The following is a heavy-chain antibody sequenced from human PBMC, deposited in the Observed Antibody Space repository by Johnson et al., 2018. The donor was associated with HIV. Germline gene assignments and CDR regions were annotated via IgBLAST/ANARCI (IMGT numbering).Heavy chain of an antibody. CDR3: AKEDNLGVWYTDAFDI. D-gene: IGHD2-8*01. CDR2: ISCNGSNK. V-gene: IGHV3-30*18. CDR1: GFTFSSYG. J-gene: IGHJ3*02. Sequence: QVQLVESGGGVVQPGRSLRLSCAASGFTFSSYGMHWVRQAPGKGLEWVAVISCNGSNKFYADSVKGRFTISRDNAKNTLYVQMNSLRAEDTAVYYCAKEDNLGVWYTDAFDIWGQGTMVTVSS.